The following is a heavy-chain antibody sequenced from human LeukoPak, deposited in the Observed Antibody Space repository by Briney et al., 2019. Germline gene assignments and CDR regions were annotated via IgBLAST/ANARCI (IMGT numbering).Heavy chain of an antibody. Sequence: GGSLRLSCAASAFTFSNYGMHWVRQAPGKGLAWVAFISYDGTYKFHADSVKGRFTISRDNSNNTLYLQMNGLRPDDTAAYYCAKDQRGFSYGYSYLFDPRGQGTLVTVSS. V-gene: IGHV3-30*18. J-gene: IGHJ5*02. D-gene: IGHD5-18*01. CDR1: AFTFSNYG. CDR3: AKDQRGFSYGYSYLFDP. CDR2: ISYDGTYK.